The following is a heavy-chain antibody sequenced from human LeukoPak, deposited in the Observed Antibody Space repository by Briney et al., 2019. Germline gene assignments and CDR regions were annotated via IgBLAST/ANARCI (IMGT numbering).Heavy chain of an antibody. CDR1: GFTFSSYA. D-gene: IGHD2-2*02. J-gene: IGHJ6*02. V-gene: IGHV3-30-3*01. CDR2: ISYDGSNK. Sequence: GGSLRLSCAASGFTFSSYAMHWVRQAPGKGLEWVAVISYDGSNKYYADSVKGRFTISRDNSKNTLYLQMNSLRAEDTAVYYCARANRPLYCSSTSCYKETRYYYYGMDVWGQGTTVTVSS. CDR3: ARANRPLYCSSTSCYKETRYYYYGMDV.